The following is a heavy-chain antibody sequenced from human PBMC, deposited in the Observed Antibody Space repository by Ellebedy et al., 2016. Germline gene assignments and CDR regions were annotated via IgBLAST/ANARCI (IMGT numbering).Heavy chain of an antibody. D-gene: IGHD6-6*01. CDR3: ARESQGYSSSSAFGFYYFYMDV. CDR1: GGSISSTNYY. J-gene: IGHJ6*03. V-gene: IGHV4-39*07. Sequence: SETLSLTXSVSGGSISSTNYYWGWIRQSPGKGLEWVASIFYSGRTYYNPSLKSRLTLSVDTSKNQFSLKMYSVTAADTAVYFCARESQGYSSSSAFGFYYFYMDVWGKGTTVTVSS. CDR2: IFYSGRT.